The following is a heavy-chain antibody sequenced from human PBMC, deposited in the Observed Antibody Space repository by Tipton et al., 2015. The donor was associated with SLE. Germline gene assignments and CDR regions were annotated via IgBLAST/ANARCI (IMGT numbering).Heavy chain of an antibody. Sequence: TLSLTCTVSGGSISSSSYYWGWIRQSPGKGLEWIGSIYYSGSTYYNPSLKSRVTVSADTSKNQFSLKLSSVTAADTAVYYCAREVGVLAAGWFDPWGQGTLVTVSS. CDR2: IYYSGST. CDR3: AREVGVLAAGWFDP. CDR1: GGSISSSSYY. V-gene: IGHV4-39*07. D-gene: IGHD1-26*01. J-gene: IGHJ5*02.